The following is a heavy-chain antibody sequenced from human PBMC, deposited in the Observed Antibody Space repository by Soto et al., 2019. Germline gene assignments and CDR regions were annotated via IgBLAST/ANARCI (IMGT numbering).Heavy chain of an antibody. V-gene: IGHV3-49*03. CDR1: GFTFGDYA. D-gene: IGHD3-22*01. Sequence: GGSLRLSCTASGFTFGDYAMSWFRQAPGKGLEWVGFIRSKAYGGTTEYAASVKGRFTISRDNSKSIAYLQMNSLKTEATAVYYCTSFRAVRGYYYDSSGYYRGIAPAYGFDYWGQGTLVTVSS. CDR2: IRSKAYGGTT. CDR3: TSFRAVRGYYYDSSGYYRGIAPAYGFDY. J-gene: IGHJ4*02.